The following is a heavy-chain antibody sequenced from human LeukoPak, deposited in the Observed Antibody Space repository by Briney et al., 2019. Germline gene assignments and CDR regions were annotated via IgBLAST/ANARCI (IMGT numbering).Heavy chain of an antibody. J-gene: IGHJ3*02. CDR2: ISGGGVST. V-gene: IGHV3-23*01. D-gene: IGHD5-24*01. Sequence: GGSLRLSCAASGFTFNSYAMSWVRQAPGKGLEWVSVISGGGVSTYYADSVRGRFTISRDDSKNTLYLHMNSLRAEDTAVYYCAKDRRDAFLGDAFDIWGQGTMVTVSS. CDR3: AKDRRDAFLGDAFDI. CDR1: GFTFNSYA.